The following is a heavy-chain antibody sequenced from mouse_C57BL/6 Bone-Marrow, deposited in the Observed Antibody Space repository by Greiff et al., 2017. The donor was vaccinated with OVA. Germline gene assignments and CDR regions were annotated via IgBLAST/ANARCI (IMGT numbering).Heavy chain of an antibody. Sequence: EVQLVESGGGLVQPGGSLKLSCAASGFTFSDYYMYWVRQTPEKRLEWVAYISNGGGSTYYPDTVKGRFTISRDNAKNTLYLQMSRLKSEDTAMYYCARNYYGSSPWFAYWGQGTLVTVSA. CDR3: ARNYYGSSPWFAY. D-gene: IGHD1-1*01. J-gene: IGHJ3*01. CDR1: GFTFSDYY. V-gene: IGHV5-12*01. CDR2: ISNGGGST.